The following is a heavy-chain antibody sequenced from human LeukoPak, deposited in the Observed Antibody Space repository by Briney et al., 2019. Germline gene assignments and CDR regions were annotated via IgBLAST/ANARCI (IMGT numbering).Heavy chain of an antibody. CDR3: ARVGDHFHWFLDL. CDR1: GFTVSSNY. CDR2: IYSGGST. J-gene: IGHJ2*01. D-gene: IGHD2-21*01. V-gene: IGHV3-53*01. Sequence: GGSLRLSCAASGFTVSSNYMSWVRQAPGKGLEWVSVIYSGGSTYYADSVKGRFTISRDNSRNTLFLHMNSLKAEDTAIYYCARVGDHFHWFLDLWGRGTLVAVSS.